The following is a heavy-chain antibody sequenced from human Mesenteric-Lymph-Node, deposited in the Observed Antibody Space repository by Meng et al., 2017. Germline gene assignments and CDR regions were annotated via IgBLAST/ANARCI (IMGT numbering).Heavy chain of an antibody. D-gene: IGHD3-9*01. Sequence: GGSLRLSCAASGFTFDDYAMHWVRQAPGKGLEWVSGISWNSGSIGYADSVKGRFTISRDNAKNSLYLQMNSLRAEDTALYYCAKDIAFDILTGYQEVWGQGNLVTGAS. J-gene: IGHJ4*02. CDR3: AKDIAFDILTGYQEV. CDR1: GFTFDDYA. CDR2: ISWNSGSI. V-gene: IGHV3-9*01.